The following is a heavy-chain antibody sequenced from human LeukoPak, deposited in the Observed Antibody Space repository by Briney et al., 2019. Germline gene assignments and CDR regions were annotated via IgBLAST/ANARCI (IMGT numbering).Heavy chain of an antibody. J-gene: IGHJ4*02. D-gene: IGHD4-17*01. CDR1: GYNFTSYC. Sequence: ASVKVSCKTSGYNFTSYCINWVRQAPGHRLEWMGWINAGSGNTEYSPKFQGRVAIIRDTSATTVYMELSSLTSEDTSVYYCARDQFYGDKYFDHWGQGTLVTVSS. CDR3: ARDQFYGDKYFDH. CDR2: INAGSGNT. V-gene: IGHV1-3*01.